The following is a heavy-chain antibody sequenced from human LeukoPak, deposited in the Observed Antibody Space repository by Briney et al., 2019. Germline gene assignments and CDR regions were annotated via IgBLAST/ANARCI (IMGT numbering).Heavy chain of an antibody. J-gene: IGHJ3*02. CDR3: ASNEVYDSSGYSYDAFDI. CDR1: GFTFSSYG. Sequence: GRSLRLSCAASGFTFSSYGMHWVRQAPGKGLEWVAVISYDGSNKYYADSVKGRFTISRDNFKNTLYLQMNSLRAEDTAVYYCASNEVYDSSGYSYDAFDIWGQGTMVTVSS. V-gene: IGHV3-30*03. CDR2: ISYDGSNK. D-gene: IGHD3-22*01.